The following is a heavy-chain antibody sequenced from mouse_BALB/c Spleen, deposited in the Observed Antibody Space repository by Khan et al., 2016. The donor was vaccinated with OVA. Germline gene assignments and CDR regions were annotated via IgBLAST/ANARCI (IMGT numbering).Heavy chain of an antibody. V-gene: IGHV5-17*02. Sequence: EVQLVESGGGLVQPGGSRKLSCAASGFTFSSYGVHWVRQAPERGLEWVAYISGDSTTIYYADTVKGRFIISRDNPKNTLFLQMTSLMSEDTAKYYCATSYFYGYYFDYWGPGTTLTVSS. D-gene: IGHD1-1*01. CDR1: GFTFSSYG. CDR3: ATSYFYGYYFDY. CDR2: ISGDSTTI. J-gene: IGHJ2*01.